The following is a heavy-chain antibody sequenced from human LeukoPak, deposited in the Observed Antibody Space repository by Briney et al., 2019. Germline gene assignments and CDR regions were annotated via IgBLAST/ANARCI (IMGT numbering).Heavy chain of an antibody. CDR1: GFTFSSYE. CDR2: ISSTGSPI. D-gene: IGHD3-10*01. Sequence: PGGSLRLSCAASGFTFSSYEMKWVRRAPGKGLEWFSYISSTGSPISYADSVKGRFTISRDNAKNSLYLQMNSLRAEDTDVYYCARGAGGYFDYWGQGILVTVSS. CDR3: ARGAGGYFDY. V-gene: IGHV3-48*03. J-gene: IGHJ4*02.